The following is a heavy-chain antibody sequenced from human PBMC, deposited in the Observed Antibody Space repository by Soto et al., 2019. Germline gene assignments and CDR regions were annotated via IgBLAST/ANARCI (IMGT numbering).Heavy chain of an antibody. CDR3: ARDQGRATADGPLGNGLDV. CDR1: GLSFSDYG. CDR2: IWFDASHE. Sequence: GGPLGLFGAASGLSFSDYGMHWVRQAPGKGLEWLTIIWFDASHEYYADSVKGRYTISRDNSNNTLYLQLNSLTADDTAVYFCARDQGRATADGPLGNGLDVWGQGTAVTVSS. V-gene: IGHV3-33*01. D-gene: IGHD6-13*01. J-gene: IGHJ6*02.